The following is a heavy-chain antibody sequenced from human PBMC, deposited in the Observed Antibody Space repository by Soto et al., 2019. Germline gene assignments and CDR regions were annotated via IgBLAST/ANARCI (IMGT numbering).Heavy chain of an antibody. CDR3: ARGGYYDILTGYYKDNGALVGMDV. J-gene: IGHJ6*02. D-gene: IGHD3-9*01. CDR2: IWYDGSNK. Sequence: QVQLVESGGGVVQPGRSLRLSCAASGFTFSSYGMHWVRQAPGKGLEWVAVIWYDGSNKYYADSVKGRFTISRDNSKNTLYLQMNSLRAEDTAVYYCARGGYYDILTGYYKDNGALVGMDVWGQGTTVTVSS. V-gene: IGHV3-33*01. CDR1: GFTFSSYG.